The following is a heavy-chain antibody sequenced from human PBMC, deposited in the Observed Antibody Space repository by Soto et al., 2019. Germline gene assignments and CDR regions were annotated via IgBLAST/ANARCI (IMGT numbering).Heavy chain of an antibody. CDR1: GIIFSDYH. CDR3: ASTPYCTNGVCYSSFDY. V-gene: IGHV3-11*04. J-gene: IGHJ4*02. D-gene: IGHD2-8*01. Sequence: GGSLRLSCAASGIIFSDYHMDWIRQAPGKGLEWVSSITGSGTVTYYAESVQGRFTISRDNSKNTLYLQMNSLRAEDTAVYYCASTPYCTNGVCYSSFDYWGQGTLVTVSS. CDR2: ITGSGTVT.